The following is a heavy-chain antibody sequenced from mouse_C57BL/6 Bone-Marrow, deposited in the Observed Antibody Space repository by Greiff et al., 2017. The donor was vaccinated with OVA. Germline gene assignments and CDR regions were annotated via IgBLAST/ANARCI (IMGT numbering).Heavy chain of an antibody. Sequence: QVQLQQSGPELVKPGASVKLSCKASGYTFTSYDITWVKQRPGQGLEWIGWIYPRDGSTKYNEKFKGKATLTVDTSSSTAYMELHSLTSEDSAVYFCAIDYYGIAMDYWGQGTSVTVSS. D-gene: IGHD1-1*01. J-gene: IGHJ4*01. CDR1: GYTFTSYD. CDR3: AIDYYGIAMDY. V-gene: IGHV1-85*01. CDR2: IYPRDGST.